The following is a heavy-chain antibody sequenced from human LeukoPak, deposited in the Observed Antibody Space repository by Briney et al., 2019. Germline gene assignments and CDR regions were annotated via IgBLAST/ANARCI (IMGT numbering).Heavy chain of an antibody. CDR2: ISGSGGST. D-gene: IGHD3-22*01. J-gene: IGHJ4*02. Sequence: GGSLRLSCKASGFIFSLYWMHWVRQVPGKGLEWVSAISGSGGSTYYADSVKGRFTISRDNSKNTLYLQMNSLRAEDTAVYYCAKGGYYDSSGTSGYWGQGTLVTVSS. CDR3: AKGGYYDSSGTSGY. CDR1: GFIFSLYW. V-gene: IGHV3-23*01.